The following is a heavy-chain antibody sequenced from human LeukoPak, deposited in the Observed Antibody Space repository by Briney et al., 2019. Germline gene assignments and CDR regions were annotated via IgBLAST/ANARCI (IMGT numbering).Heavy chain of an antibody. J-gene: IGHJ5*02. D-gene: IGHD2-15*01. Sequence: GGSPRLSCAASGFTFSSYGMHWVRQAPGKGLEWVAVIWYDGSNKYYADSVKGRFTISRDNSKNTLYLQMNSLRAEDTAVYYCARDVTIGYCSGGSCYSVSWFDPWGQGTLVTVSS. CDR3: ARDVTIGYCSGGSCYSVSWFDP. CDR1: GFTFSSYG. CDR2: IWYDGSNK. V-gene: IGHV3-33*01.